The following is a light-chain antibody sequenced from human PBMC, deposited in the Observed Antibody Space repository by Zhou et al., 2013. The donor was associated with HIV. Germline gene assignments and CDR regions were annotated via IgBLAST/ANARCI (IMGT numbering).Light chain of an antibody. CDR2: AAS. J-gene: IGKJ4*01. CDR3: QQYYSYPPLT. CDR1: EDIRSY. Sequence: AIRMTQSPSSLSASTGDKVTITCRASEDIRSYLAWYQQKPGKAPKLLISAASTLQSGVPSRFSGSGSGTDFTLTISSLQSEDFATYYCQQYYSYPPLTFGGGTKGGDQT. V-gene: IGKV1-8*01.